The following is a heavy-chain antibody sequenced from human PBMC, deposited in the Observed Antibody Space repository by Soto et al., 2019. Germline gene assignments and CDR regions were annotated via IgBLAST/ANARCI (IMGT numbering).Heavy chain of an antibody. V-gene: IGHV3-11*06. CDR2: ISNSGSFT. CDR3: ARDISSWAVLDY. D-gene: IGHD6-13*01. CDR1: GFTFSDYY. J-gene: IGHJ4*02. Sequence: PVGSLRLSCAASGFTFSDYYMSWIRQAPGKGLEWVSCISNSGSFTNYADSVKGRFTISRDNAKNSLYLQMNSLRAEDTAVFYCARDISSWAVLDYWGQGTLVTVSS.